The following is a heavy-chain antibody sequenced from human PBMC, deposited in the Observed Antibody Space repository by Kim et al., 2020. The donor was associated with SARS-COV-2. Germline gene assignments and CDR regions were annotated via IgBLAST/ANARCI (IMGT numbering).Heavy chain of an antibody. CDR1: GYTLTELS. CDR2: FDPEDGET. CDR3: ATALNPLYDSSGYYYDY. J-gene: IGHJ4*01. V-gene: IGHV1-24*01. Sequence: ASVKVSCKVSGYTLTELSMHWVRQAPGKGLEWMGGFDPEDGETIYAQKFQGRVTMTEDTSTDTAYMELSSLRSEDTAVYYCATALNPLYDSSGYYYDYWGHGTLVTVSS. D-gene: IGHD3-22*01.